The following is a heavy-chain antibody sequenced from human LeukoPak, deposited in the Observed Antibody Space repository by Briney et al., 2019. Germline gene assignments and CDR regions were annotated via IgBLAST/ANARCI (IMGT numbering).Heavy chain of an antibody. V-gene: IGHV3-30-3*01. CDR3: ARDIPYDSSGDVGNAFDI. Sequence: GRSLRLSCAASGFTFSSYAMNWVRQAPGKGLEWVAAISCNGSNKYYADSVKGRFTISRDNSKNTLYLQMNSLRAEDTAVYYCARDIPYDSSGDVGNAFDIWGQGTMVTVSS. CDR2: ISCNGSNK. J-gene: IGHJ3*02. CDR1: GFTFSSYA. D-gene: IGHD3-22*01.